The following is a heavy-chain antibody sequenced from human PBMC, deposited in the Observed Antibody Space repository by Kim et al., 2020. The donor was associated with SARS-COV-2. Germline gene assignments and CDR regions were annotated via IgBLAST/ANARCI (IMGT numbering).Heavy chain of an antibody. CDR2: ISYDGSNK. CDR3: ATSAHTIAAPAVY. CDR1: GFTFSSYG. J-gene: IGHJ4*02. V-gene: IGHV3-30*03. D-gene: IGHD6-6*01. Sequence: GGSLRLSCAASGFTFSSYGMHWVRQAPGKGLEWVAVISYDGSNKYYADSVKGRFTISRDNSKNTLYLQMNSLRAEDTAVYYCATSAHTIAAPAVYWGQGT.